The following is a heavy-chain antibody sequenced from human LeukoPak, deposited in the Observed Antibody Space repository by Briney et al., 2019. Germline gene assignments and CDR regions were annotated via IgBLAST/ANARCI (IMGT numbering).Heavy chain of an antibody. Sequence: ASVKVSCKASGYTFTSYGISWVRQAPGQGLEWMGWISAYNGNTNYAQKLQGRVTMTTDTSTSTAYMELRSLRSDDTAVYYCARVDIVVVPAEAFDIWGQGTMVTVSS. J-gene: IGHJ3*02. V-gene: IGHV1-18*01. CDR2: ISAYNGNT. CDR1: GYTFTSYG. D-gene: IGHD2-2*01. CDR3: ARVDIVVVPAEAFDI.